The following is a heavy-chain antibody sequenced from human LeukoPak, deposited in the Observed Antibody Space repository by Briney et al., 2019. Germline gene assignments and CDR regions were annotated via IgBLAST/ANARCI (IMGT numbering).Heavy chain of an antibody. CDR1: GGSISTYY. Sequence: SETLSLTCTVSGGSISTYYWSWMLQPPGKGLEWIGYVYHSGSTNYNPSLKSRVTISVDTSKNQFSLKVSSLTAADTAVYYCARIGYSYRDDSWGQGTLVTVSS. D-gene: IGHD5-18*01. V-gene: IGHV4-59*01. CDR3: ARIGYSYRDDS. J-gene: IGHJ4*02. CDR2: VYHSGST.